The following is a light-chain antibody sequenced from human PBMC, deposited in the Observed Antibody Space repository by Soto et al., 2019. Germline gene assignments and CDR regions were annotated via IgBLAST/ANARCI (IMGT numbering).Light chain of an antibody. CDR2: VTSDGSH. Sequence: QLVLTQSPSASASPGASVKLTCTLSSGHSDYAIAWHQQQPEKGPRYLMKVTSDGSHTKGDGIPDRFSGSSSGADRYLTISSLRSDDEADYYCQAWGTGGVFGGGTKVPS. J-gene: IGLJ3*02. V-gene: IGLV4-69*01. CDR3: QAWGTGGV. CDR1: SGHSDYA.